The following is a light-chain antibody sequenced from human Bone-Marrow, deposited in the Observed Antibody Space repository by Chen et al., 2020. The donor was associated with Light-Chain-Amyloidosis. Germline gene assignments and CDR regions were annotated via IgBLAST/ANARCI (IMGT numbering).Light chain of an antibody. CDR3: QVWDRSSDRPV. Sequence: SYVLTQPSSVSVAPGQTDKIACGGNNIGSTSVHWYQQTPGQAPVLVVYDDSDRPSGIPERLSGSNSGNTATLTISRVEAGDEADYYCQVWDRSSDRPVFGGGTKQTVL. CDR1: NIGSTS. CDR2: DDS. V-gene: IGLV3-21*02. J-gene: IGLJ3*02.